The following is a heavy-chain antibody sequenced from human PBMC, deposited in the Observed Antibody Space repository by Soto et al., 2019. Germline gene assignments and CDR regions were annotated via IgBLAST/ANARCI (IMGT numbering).Heavy chain of an antibody. CDR1: GFTFSSYA. J-gene: IGHJ4*02. V-gene: IGHV3-23*01. CDR3: AKGGGFDSSNYYYNFDY. D-gene: IGHD3-22*01. Sequence: LRLSCAASGFTFSSYAMSWVRQAPGKGLEWVSAISGSGGNTYYADSVKGRFTISRDNSKNTLYLQMNSLRAEDTAVYYCAKGGGFDSSNYYYNFDYWGQGTLVTVSS. CDR2: ISGSGGNT.